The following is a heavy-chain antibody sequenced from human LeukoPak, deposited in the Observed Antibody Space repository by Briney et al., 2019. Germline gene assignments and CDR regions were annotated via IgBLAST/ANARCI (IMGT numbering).Heavy chain of an antibody. CDR1: GYTFTSYY. CDR2: INPSGGST. J-gene: IGHJ6*02. Sequence: ASVKVSCKASGYTFTSYYMHWVRLAPGQGLEWMGIINPSGGSTSYAQKFQGRVTMTRDTSTSTVYMELSSLRSEDTAVYYCARVKRDYDILTGYFGGGYYYGMDVWGQGTTVTVSS. CDR3: ARVKRDYDILTGYFGGGYYYGMDV. V-gene: IGHV1-46*03. D-gene: IGHD3-9*01.